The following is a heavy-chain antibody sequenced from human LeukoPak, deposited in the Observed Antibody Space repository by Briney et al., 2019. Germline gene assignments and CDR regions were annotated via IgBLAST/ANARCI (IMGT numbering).Heavy chain of an antibody. V-gene: IGHV1-69*13. CDR2: IIPIFGTA. D-gene: IGHD3-9*01. CDR3: ARGILGFDY. CDR1: GYTFTSYG. Sequence: ASVKVSCKASGYTFTSYGISWVRQAPGQGLEWMGGIIPIFGTANYAQKFQGRVTITADESTSTAYMELSSLRSEDTAVYYCARGILGFDYWGQGTLVTVSS. J-gene: IGHJ4*02.